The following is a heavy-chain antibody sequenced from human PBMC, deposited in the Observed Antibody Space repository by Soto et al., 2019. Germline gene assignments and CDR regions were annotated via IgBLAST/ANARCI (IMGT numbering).Heavy chain of an antibody. CDR2: IDPSDSYT. CDR3: ASQKGPKRYYYYYGMDV. CDR1: GYSFTSYW. J-gene: IGHJ6*02. Sequence: GESLKISCKGSGYSFTSYWISWVRQMPGKGLEWMGRIDPSDSYTNYSPSFQGHVTISADKSISTAYLQWSSLKASDTAMYYCASQKGPKRYYYYYGMDVWGQGTTVTVSS. V-gene: IGHV5-10-1*01.